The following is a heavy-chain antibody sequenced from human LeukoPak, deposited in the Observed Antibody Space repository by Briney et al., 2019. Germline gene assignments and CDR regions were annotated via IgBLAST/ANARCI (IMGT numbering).Heavy chain of an antibody. CDR2: MSFDVNNK. CDR1: GFTFSSYA. V-gene: IGHV3-30*09. D-gene: IGHD2-2*02. Sequence: GGSLRLSCVTSGFTFSSYAFHWVRQAPGKGLEWVATMSFDVNNKYYADSVRGRFAISRDNSKNTLYLQMNSLGAEDTAVYSCARGYCTSSSCYNDYWGQGTLVTVSS. CDR3: ARGYCTSSSCYNDY. J-gene: IGHJ4*02.